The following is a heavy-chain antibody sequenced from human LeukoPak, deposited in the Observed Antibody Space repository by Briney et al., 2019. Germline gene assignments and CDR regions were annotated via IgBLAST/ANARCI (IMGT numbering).Heavy chain of an antibody. CDR2: ISSSGSTI. J-gene: IGHJ4*02. D-gene: IGHD1-26*01. V-gene: IGHV3-48*03. CDR3: ARGSYRPDY. Sequence: GGSLRLSCAASGFTFSSYEMNWVRQAPGKGLEWVSYISSSGSTIYYADSVKGRFTISRGNAKNSLYLQMNSLRAEDTAVYYCARGSYRPDYWGQGTLVTVSS. CDR1: GFTFSSYE.